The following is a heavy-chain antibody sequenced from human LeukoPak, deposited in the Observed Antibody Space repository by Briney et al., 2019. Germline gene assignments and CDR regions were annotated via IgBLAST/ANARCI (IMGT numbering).Heavy chain of an antibody. J-gene: IGHJ4*02. CDR3: ARLASGSYYKPFDY. CDR2: IYPGDSDT. D-gene: IGHD3-10*01. Sequence: GESLKISCKGSGYSFSTYWIGWVRQMPGKGLEWMGIIYPGDSDTRYSPSFQGQVTLSADKSISTAYLQWSRLKASDTAMYYCARLASGSYYKPFDYWGQGTLVTVSS. V-gene: IGHV5-51*01. CDR1: GYSFSTYW.